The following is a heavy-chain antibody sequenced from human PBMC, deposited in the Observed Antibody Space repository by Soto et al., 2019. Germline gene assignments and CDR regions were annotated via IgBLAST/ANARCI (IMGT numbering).Heavy chain of an antibody. V-gene: IGHV4-4*07. D-gene: IGHD3-22*01. CDR3: ARGGVPILDSSGYYYGSYFDY. Sequence: NPSETLSLTCTVSGGSISSYYWSWIRQPAGKGLEWIGRIYTSGSTNYNPSLKSRVTMSVDTSKNQFSLKLSSVTAADTAVYYCARGGVPILDSSGYYYGSYFDYWGQGTLVTVSS. CDR2: IYTSGST. CDR1: GGSISSYY. J-gene: IGHJ4*02.